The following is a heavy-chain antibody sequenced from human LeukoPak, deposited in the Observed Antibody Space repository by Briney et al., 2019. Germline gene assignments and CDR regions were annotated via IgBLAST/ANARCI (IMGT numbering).Heavy chain of an antibody. V-gene: IGHV1-2*02. CDR3: AAHDYGDYWFDP. J-gene: IGHJ5*02. CDR1: GYTLTGYY. Sequence: ASVKVSCKASGYTLTGYYLHWVRQAPGQGLEWMGWINPNSGGTNYAQKFQGRVTMTRDTSISTAYMELRRLRSDDTAVYYCAAHDYGDYWFDPWGQGALVTVSS. D-gene: IGHD4-17*01. CDR2: INPNSGGT.